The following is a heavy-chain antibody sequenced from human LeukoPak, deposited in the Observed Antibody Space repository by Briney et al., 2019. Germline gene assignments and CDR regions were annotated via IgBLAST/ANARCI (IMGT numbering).Heavy chain of an antibody. V-gene: IGHV3-7*01. Sequence: GGSLRLSCAASGFTFSTYWMSWVRQAPGKGLEWVASIKQDGREKYYVDSVKGRFTISRDNAKNSLSLQMNSLRAEDMAVYYCARDDWAASGFYGMDVWGRGTTVTVSS. J-gene: IGHJ6*02. CDR2: IKQDGREK. D-gene: IGHD2-15*01. CDR1: GFTFSTYW. CDR3: ARDDWAASGFYGMDV.